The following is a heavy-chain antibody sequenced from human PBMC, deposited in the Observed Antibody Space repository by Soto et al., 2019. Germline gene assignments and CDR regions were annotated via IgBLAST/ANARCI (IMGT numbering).Heavy chain of an antibody. V-gene: IGHV1-8*01. CDR1: GYTFTSYD. J-gene: IGHJ4*02. D-gene: IGHD6-19*01. CDR3: ASSCSGWYLY. CDR2: MNPNSGNT. Sequence: QVQLVQSGAEVKKPGASVKVSCKASGYTFTSYDINWVRQATGQGLEWMGWMNPNSGNTGYAQKFKGRVTMTRNTAISTAYRELSSLSSEDTAVYYCASSCSGWYLYWGQGTLVTVAS.